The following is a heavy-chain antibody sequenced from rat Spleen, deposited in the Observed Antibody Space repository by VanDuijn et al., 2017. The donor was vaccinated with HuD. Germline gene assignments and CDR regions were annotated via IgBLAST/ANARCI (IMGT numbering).Heavy chain of an antibody. V-gene: IGHV5S13*01. CDR1: GFTFSNYG. Sequence: EVQLVESGGGLVQPGRSLKFSCVVSGFTFSNYGMAWVRQAPTKGLEWVASITAGGGNTYYRDSVKGRFTISRDNAKNTQYLQMDSLRSEDTATYSCARRGIIYYYSGAAHCFDYWGQGVMVTVSS. CDR3: ARRGIIYYYSGAAHCFDY. CDR2: ITAGGGNT. J-gene: IGHJ2*01. D-gene: IGHD1-1*01.